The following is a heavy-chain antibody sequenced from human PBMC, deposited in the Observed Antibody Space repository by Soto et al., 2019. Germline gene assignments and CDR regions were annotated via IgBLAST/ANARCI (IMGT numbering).Heavy chain of an antibody. D-gene: IGHD2-15*01. J-gene: IGHJ4*02. CDR2: IFFTGNI. CDR1: GASLSSNKYD. V-gene: IGHV4-39*01. Sequence: SETLSLTCTVSGASLSSNKYDWGWIRQPPGKGLEWVGSIFFTGNIYYNPSLKSRVTISVDTSKNQFSLMVSSVTAADTAVYYFGGRACSGRTSWSPYFDSWGQGTLVTVSS. CDR3: GGRACSGRTSWSPYFDS.